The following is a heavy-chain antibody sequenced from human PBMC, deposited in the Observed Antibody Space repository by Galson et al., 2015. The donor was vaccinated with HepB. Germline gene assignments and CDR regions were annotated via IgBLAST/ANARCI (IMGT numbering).Heavy chain of an antibody. V-gene: IGHV6-1*01. CDR2: TYYRSKWYN. J-gene: IGHJ4*02. CDR1: GDSVSSSSAA. Sequence: CAISGDSVSSSSAAWNWIRQSPSRGLEWLGRTYYRSKWYNDYAVSVKSRITINPDTSKNQFSLQLNSVTPEDTAVYYCVRGGGWAFDYWGQGTLVTVSS. D-gene: IGHD6-19*01. CDR3: VRGGGWAFDY.